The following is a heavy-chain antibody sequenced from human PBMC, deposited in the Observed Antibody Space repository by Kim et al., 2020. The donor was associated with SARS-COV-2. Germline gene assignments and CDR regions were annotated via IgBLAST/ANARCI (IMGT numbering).Heavy chain of an antibody. V-gene: IGHV7-4-1*02. J-gene: IGHJ5*02. CDR3: ARNEYYYDSSGYHP. Sequence: ASVKVSCKASGYTFTSYAMNWVRQAPGQGLEWMGWINTNTGNPTYAQGFTGRFVFSLDTSVSTAYLQISSLKAEDTAVYYCARNEYYYDSSGYHPWGQGTLVTVSS. D-gene: IGHD3-22*01. CDR2: INTNTGNP. CDR1: GYTFTSYA.